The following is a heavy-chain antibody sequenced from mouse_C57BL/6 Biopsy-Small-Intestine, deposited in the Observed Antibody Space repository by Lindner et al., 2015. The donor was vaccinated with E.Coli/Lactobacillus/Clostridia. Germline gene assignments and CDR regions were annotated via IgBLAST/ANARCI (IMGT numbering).Heavy chain of an antibody. J-gene: IGHJ1*03. Sequence: SVKVSCKASGGTFSSYAISWVRQAPGQGLEWMGGIIPIFGTANYAQKFQGRVTITADESTSTAYLELSSLRSEDTAVYCCARYDFVWGSSYYYMDVWGKGTTVTVSS. CDR2: IIPIFGTA. CDR1: GGTFSSYA. CDR3: ARYDFVWGSSYYYMDV. D-gene: IGHD2-4*01. V-gene: IGHV1-81*01.